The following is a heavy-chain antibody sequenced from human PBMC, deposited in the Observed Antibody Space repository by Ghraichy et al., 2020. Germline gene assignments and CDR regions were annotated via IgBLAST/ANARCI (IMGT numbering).Heavy chain of an antibody. CDR1: GFTFSSYW. J-gene: IGHJ1*01. CDR3: VGSSGWPGH. D-gene: IGHD6-19*01. CDR2: ITSDGSST. Sequence: GGSLRLSCVASGFTFSSYWMHWVSQAPGKGLVWVSRITSDGSSTTYADSVKGRFTVSRDNAKNTLYLQMNSLRAEDTAVYYCVGSSGWPGHWGQGTLVTVAS. V-gene: IGHV3-74*01.